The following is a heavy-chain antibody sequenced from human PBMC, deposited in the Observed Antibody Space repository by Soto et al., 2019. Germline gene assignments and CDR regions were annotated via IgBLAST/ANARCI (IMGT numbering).Heavy chain of an antibody. J-gene: IGHJ5*02. CDR3: AKWDGYGDH. CDR2: ISIGGDKT. Sequence: EVQLLESGGDLIQPGGSMRLSCAASGFTFSSNSFTWVRQAPGKGLEYVSGISIGGDKTWHADSVKGRFTVSRDNSKNTVYLQMNSLRVDDTAVYYCAKWDGYGDHWGQGTLVTVSS. V-gene: IGHV3-23*01. D-gene: IGHD5-12*01. CDR1: GFTFSSNS.